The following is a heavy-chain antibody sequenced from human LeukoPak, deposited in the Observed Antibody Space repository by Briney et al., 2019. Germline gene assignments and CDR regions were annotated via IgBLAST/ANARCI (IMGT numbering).Heavy chain of an antibody. D-gene: IGHD3-22*01. CDR3: APVYYYDSSGYYL. CDR1: GFTFSSYA. CDR2: ISGSGGST. V-gene: IGHV3-23*01. J-gene: IGHJ4*02. Sequence: GGSLRLSCAASGFTFSSYAMSWVRQAPGKGPEWVSAISGSGGSTYYADSVKGRFTISRDNSKNTLYLQMNSLRAKDTAVYYCAPVYYYDSSGYYLWGQGTLVTVSS.